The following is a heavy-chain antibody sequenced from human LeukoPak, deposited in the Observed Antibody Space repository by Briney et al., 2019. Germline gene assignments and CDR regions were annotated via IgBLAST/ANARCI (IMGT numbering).Heavy chain of an antibody. V-gene: IGHV5-51*01. CDR3: ARLSRLDSSGYQDAFDI. Sequence: GESLKISCNGSGYSFTSYWIGWVRQMPGKGLEWRGIIYPGDSDTRYSPSFQGQVTISADKSISTAYLQWSSLKASDTAMYYCARLSRLDSSGYQDAFDIWGQGTMVTVSS. D-gene: IGHD3-22*01. J-gene: IGHJ3*02. CDR1: GYSFTSYW. CDR2: IYPGDSDT.